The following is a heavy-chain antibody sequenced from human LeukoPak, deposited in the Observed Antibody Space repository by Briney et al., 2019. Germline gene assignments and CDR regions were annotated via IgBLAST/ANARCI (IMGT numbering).Heavy chain of an antibody. J-gene: IGHJ6*02. Sequence: SETLSLTCAVYGGSFSGYYWSWIRQPPGKGLEWIGEINHSGSTNYNPSLKSQVTISVDTSKNQFSLKLSSVTAADTAVYYCAGPLLRYFDWSSYGMDVWGQGTTVTVSS. CDR2: INHSGST. D-gene: IGHD3-9*01. V-gene: IGHV4-34*01. CDR3: AGPLLRYFDWSSYGMDV. CDR1: GGSFSGYY.